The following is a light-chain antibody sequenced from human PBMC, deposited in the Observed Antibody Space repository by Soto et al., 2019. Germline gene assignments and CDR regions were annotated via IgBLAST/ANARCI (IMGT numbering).Light chain of an antibody. CDR2: EVS. J-gene: IGLJ1*01. V-gene: IGLV2-14*03. Sequence: QSALTQPASVSGSPGQSITISCTGTSSDLGGFNYVAWFQQYPGKVPRLLIYEVSKRPSGVSDRFSGSKSVNTASLTISRLQPEDEADYYCSSYTSSHNLPPYVFGAGTKLTVL. CDR1: SSDLGGFNY. CDR3: SSYTSSHNLPPYV.